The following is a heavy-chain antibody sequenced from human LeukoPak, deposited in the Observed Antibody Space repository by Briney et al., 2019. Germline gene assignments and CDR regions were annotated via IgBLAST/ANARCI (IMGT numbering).Heavy chain of an antibody. D-gene: IGHD3-10*01. CDR3: AKRGIVIRAVIIVGFHKEAYYVDD. Sequence: GESLTLSCAVSGITLSNYGMSWVRQPPGKGLEWVAGISGSAGRTIYGASVKGRLTISRDNPKNTLYLQMNSLRAEDTGVYFCAKRGIVIRAVIIVGFHKEAYYVDDWGQGALVTVSS. CDR1: GITLSNYG. V-gene: IGHV3-23*01. CDR2: ISGSAGRT. J-gene: IGHJ4*02.